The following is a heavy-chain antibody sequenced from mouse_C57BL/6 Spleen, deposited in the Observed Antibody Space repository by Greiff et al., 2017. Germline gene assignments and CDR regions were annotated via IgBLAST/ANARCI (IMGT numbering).Heavy chain of an antibody. J-gene: IGHJ2*01. D-gene: IGHD2-3*01. V-gene: IGHV14-3*01. Sequence: VQLQQSVAELVRPGASVKLSCTASGFNIKHTYMHWVKQRPEQGLELIGRIDPANGNTKYAPKFQGKATITADTSSNTAYLQLSSLTSEDTAIYYCARPGYDGYYGYWGQGTTLTVSS. CDR2: IDPANGNT. CDR3: ARPGYDGYYGY. CDR1: GFNIKHTY.